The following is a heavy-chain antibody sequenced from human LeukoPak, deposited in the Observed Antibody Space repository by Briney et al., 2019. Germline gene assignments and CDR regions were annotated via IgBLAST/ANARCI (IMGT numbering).Heavy chain of an antibody. CDR3: ATHSPEWRYSGYYNFYYMDV. CDR1: GYTFTSYD. D-gene: IGHD5-12*01. J-gene: IGHJ6*03. V-gene: IGHV1-8*01. CDR2: INPNSGNT. Sequence: ASVTVSCKASGYTFTSYDIKWVRQATGQELEGMGWINPNSGNTGYEQKLQGRVTMTRNTSISTDYMELSSLRSEDTAVYFCATHSPEWRYSGYYNFYYMDVWGKGTTVTVSS.